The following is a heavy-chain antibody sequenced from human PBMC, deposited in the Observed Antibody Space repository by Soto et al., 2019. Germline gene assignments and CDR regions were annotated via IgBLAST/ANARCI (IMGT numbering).Heavy chain of an antibody. D-gene: IGHD2-21*02. J-gene: IGHJ4*02. CDR2: IIPIFGTA. CDR1: GGTFSSYA. CDR3: ARGILTGQPLLEIDY. V-gene: IGHV1-69*13. Sequence: GASVKVSCKASGGTFSSYAISWVRQAPGQGLEWMGGIIPIFGTANYAQKFQGRVTITADESTSTAYMELSSLRSEDTAVYYCARGILTGQPLLEIDYWGQGTLVTVSS.